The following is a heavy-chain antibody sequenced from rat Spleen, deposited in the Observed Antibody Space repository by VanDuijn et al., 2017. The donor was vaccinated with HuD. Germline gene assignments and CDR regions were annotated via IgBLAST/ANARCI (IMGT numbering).Heavy chain of an antibody. Sequence: VQLVESGGGLVQPGRSLKLSCAASGFTFSTFAMAWVRQAPKKGLEWVATITSGGSNTYYPDSVKGRFTISRDNAKSTLYLQMDSLRSEDTATYYCAKKGTYYGYLYVMDAWGQGASVTVSS. J-gene: IGHJ4*01. CDR2: ITSGGSNT. D-gene: IGHD1-9*01. V-gene: IGHV5-25*01. CDR3: AKKGTYYGYLYVMDA. CDR1: GFTFSTFA.